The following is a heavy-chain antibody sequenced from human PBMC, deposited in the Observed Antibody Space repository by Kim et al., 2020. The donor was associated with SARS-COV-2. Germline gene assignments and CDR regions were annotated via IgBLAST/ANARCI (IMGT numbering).Heavy chain of an antibody. Sequence: SETLSLTCTVSGGSISSYYWSWIRQPPGKGLEWIGYIYYSGSTNYNPSLKSRVTISVDTSKNQFSLKLSSVTAADTAVYYCARGLGAQGAFDIWGQGTMVTASS. CDR3: ARGLGAQGAFDI. J-gene: IGHJ3*02. CDR2: IYYSGST. D-gene: IGHD3-16*01. V-gene: IGHV4-59*01. CDR1: GGSISSYY.